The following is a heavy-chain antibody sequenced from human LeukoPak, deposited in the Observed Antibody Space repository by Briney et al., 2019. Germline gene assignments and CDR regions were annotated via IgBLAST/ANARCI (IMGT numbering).Heavy chain of an antibody. V-gene: IGHV3-15*01. CDR2: IKSKTDGETT. CDR1: GFTFSNAW. Sequence: GGSLRLSCAASGFTFSNAWMSWVRQAPGKGLEWVGRIKSKTDGETTDYAAPVKGRFTISRDDSKNTLYLQMNSLKTEDTAVYYCTTSAVLRYFDWLLNWGQGTLVTVSS. D-gene: IGHD3-9*01. CDR3: TTSAVLRYFDWLLN. J-gene: IGHJ4*02.